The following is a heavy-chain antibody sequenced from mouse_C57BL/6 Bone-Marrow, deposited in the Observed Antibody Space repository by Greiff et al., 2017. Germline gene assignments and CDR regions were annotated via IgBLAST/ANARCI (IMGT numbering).Heavy chain of an antibody. J-gene: IGHJ1*03. Sequence: DVHLVESGGGLVQPKGSLKLSCAASGFSFNTYAMNWVRQAPGKGLEWVARIRSKSNNYATYYADSVKDRFTISRDDSESMLYLQMNNLKTEDTAMYYCVRQGITTVVEYFDVWGTGTTVTVSS. CDR1: GFSFNTYA. CDR3: VRQGITTVVEYFDV. V-gene: IGHV10-1*01. CDR2: IRSKSNNYAT. D-gene: IGHD1-1*01.